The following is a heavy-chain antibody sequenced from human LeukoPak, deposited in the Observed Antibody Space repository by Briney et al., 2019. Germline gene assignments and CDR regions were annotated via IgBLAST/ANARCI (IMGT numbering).Heavy chain of an antibody. V-gene: IGHV3-7*01. CDR2: INPDGNKK. D-gene: IGHD5-18*01. J-gene: IGHJ4*02. Sequence: RTGGSLRLSCAVSGLTFSSSWMDWVRQAPGKGLEWVASINPDGNKKYSADSVKGRFTISRDNAENSLYLQMNSLRVEDTAFYYCARDLAYSRLDYWGQGMLATVSS. CDR1: GLTFSSSW. CDR3: ARDLAYSRLDY.